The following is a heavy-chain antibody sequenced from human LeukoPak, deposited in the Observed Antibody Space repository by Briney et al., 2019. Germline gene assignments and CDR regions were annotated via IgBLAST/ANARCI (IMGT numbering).Heavy chain of an antibody. CDR3: AGLGTYYYDSSGYYSDY. D-gene: IGHD3-22*01. CDR1: GYSISSGYY. Sequence: SETLSLTCAVSGYSISSGYYWGWIRQPPGRGLEWIGSIYHSGSTYYNPSLKSRVTISVDTSKNQFSLKLSSVTAADTAVYYCAGLGTYYYDSSGYYSDYWGQGTLVTVSS. J-gene: IGHJ4*02. CDR2: IYHSGST. V-gene: IGHV4-38-2*01.